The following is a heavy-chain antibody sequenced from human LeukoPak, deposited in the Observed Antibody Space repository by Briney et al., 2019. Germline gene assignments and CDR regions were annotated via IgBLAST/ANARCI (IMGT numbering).Heavy chain of an antibody. D-gene: IGHD3-10*01. CDR3: AARKVRGVWFYLDY. CDR2: IYDDNT. Sequence: PGVSLRLSCAASGFTVSAYAMAWVRQAPGKGLEWVSTIYDDNTHYADSVKGRFAISTDNSKNTLYLQMNSLRVEDTAVYFCAARKVRGVWFYLDYWGQGTLVTVSS. V-gene: IGHV3-23*01. CDR1: GFTVSAYA. J-gene: IGHJ4*02.